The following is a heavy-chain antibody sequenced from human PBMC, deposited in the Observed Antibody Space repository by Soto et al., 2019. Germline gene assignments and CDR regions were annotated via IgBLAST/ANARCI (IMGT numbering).Heavy chain of an antibody. J-gene: IGHJ4*02. CDR2: INHSGST. CDR1: GGAFRGYY. Sequence: SLTCAVDGGAFRGYYWGGIRQPPWKGLEWIGEINHSGSTNYNPALKSRVTISVDTSKNQFSLKLSSVTAADTAGYYCARGPRGTMVRGVFDYWGQGTLVPASP. CDR3: ARGPRGTMVRGVFDY. D-gene: IGHD3-10*01. V-gene: IGHV4-34*01.